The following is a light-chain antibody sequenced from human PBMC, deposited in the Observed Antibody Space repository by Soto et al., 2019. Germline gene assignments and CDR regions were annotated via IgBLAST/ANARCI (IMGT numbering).Light chain of an antibody. CDR1: SGHSHYA. V-gene: IGLV4-69*01. J-gene: IGLJ3*02. Sequence: QSVLTQSPSASASLGASVKLTCTLSSGHSHYAIAWHQQQPEKGPRYLMKVTRDGSHSKGDGIPDRFSGSSSGAERYLTISSLQSEDEADYYCQTWGAGIRVFGGGTQLPVL. CDR2: VTRDGSH. CDR3: QTWGAGIRV.